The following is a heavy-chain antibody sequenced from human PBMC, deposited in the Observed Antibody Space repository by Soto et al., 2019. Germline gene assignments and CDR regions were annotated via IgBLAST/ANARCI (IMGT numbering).Heavy chain of an antibody. CDR2: ISYDGSNK. Sequence: QVQLVESGGGVVQPGRSLRLSCAASGFTFSSYAMHWVRQAPGKGLEWVAVISYDGSNKYYADSVKGRFTISRDNSKNTLYLQMNGLRGEDTAVYYCARDSLDVYYGSGSYFYWYFDLWGRGTLVTVSS. V-gene: IGHV3-30-3*01. J-gene: IGHJ2*01. CDR1: GFTFSSYA. D-gene: IGHD3-10*01. CDR3: ARDSLDVYYGSGSYFYWYFDL.